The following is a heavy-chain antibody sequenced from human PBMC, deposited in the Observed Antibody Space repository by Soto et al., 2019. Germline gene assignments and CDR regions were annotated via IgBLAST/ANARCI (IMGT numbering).Heavy chain of an antibody. CDR3: ATEYCSSTSCLNYYYGMDV. J-gene: IGHJ6*02. CDR1: GYTLTELS. CDR2: FDPEDGET. Sequence: QVQLVQSGAEVKKPGASVKVSCKVSGYTLTELSMHWVRQAPGKGLEWMGGFDPEDGETIYAQKFQGRVTMTEDTSTDTAYMELSSLRSEDTAVYYCATEYCSSTSCLNYYYGMDVWGQGTTVTVSS. D-gene: IGHD2-2*01. V-gene: IGHV1-24*01.